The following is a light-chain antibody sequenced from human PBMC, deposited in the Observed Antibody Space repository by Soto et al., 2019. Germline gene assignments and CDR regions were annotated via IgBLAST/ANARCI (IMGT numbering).Light chain of an antibody. J-gene: IGKJ3*01. CDR3: QQYGSSPFT. Sequence: EIVLTQSPCTLSLSPGERATLSCRASQSVSSSYLAWYQQKPGQAPRLLFYGASSRATGIPDRFSGSGSRTDFTLTISRLEPEDFAVYYYQQYGSSPFTFGPGTKVDIK. V-gene: IGKV3-20*01. CDR1: QSVSSSY. CDR2: GAS.